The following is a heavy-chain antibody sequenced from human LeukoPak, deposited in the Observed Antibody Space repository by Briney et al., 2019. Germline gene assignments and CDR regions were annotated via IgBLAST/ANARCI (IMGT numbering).Heavy chain of an antibody. CDR1: GFPFRTYW. J-gene: IGHJ4*02. CDR3: ARTPIYGGRHFDH. CDR2: IKEDGSQM. V-gene: IGHV3-7*01. D-gene: IGHD4-23*01. Sequence: GGSLRLSCAASGFPFRTYWMSWVRQAPGKGLEWVASIKEDGSQMYYVDSVKGRFTISRDNAKNSLYLQVNSLRAEDTAVYYCARTPIYGGRHFDHWGQGTLVTVSS.